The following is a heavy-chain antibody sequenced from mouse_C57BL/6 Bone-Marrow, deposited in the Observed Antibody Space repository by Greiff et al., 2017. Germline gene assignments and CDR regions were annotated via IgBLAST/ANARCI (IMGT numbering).Heavy chain of an antibody. CDR3: ARYDYGNYGGFAY. D-gene: IGHD2-1*01. CDR1: GYTFTSYW. Sequence: QVQLQQPGAELVKPGASVKLSCKASGYTFTSYWMHWVKQRPGQGLEWIGMIHPNSGSTNYNEKFKSKATLTVDKSASTAYMQLSSLTSEDSAVYYCARYDYGNYGGFAYWGQGTLVTVSA. V-gene: IGHV1-64*01. CDR2: IHPNSGST. J-gene: IGHJ3*01.